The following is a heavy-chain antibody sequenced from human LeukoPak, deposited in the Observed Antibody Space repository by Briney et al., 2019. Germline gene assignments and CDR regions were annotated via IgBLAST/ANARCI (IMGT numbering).Heavy chain of an antibody. V-gene: IGHV3-33*01. CDR2: IWYDGSNK. CDR3: STLYYYGSGSRYKNYFDY. D-gene: IGHD3-10*01. Sequence: GGSLRLSCAASGFTFSSYGMHWVRQAPGKGLEWVAVIWYDGSNKYYADSVKGRFTISRDNSKNTLYLQMNSLRAEDTAIYYCSTLYYYGSGSRYKNYFDYWGQGALVTVSS. J-gene: IGHJ4*02. CDR1: GFTFSSYG.